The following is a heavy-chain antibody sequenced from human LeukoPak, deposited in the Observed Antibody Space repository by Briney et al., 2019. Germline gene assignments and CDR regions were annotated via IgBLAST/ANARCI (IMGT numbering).Heavy chain of an antibody. D-gene: IGHD3-10*01. CDR2: INSDGSST. CDR1: GFTFSSYW. V-gene: IGHV3-74*01. J-gene: IGHJ4*02. Sequence: GGSLRLSCAASGFTFSSYWMHWVRQAPGKGLVWVSRINSDGSSTSYADSVKGRFTISRDNAKNTLYLQMNSLRAEDTAVYYCARRRGGGSGSYKVPHFDYWGQGTLVTVSS. CDR3: ARRRGGGSGSYKVPHFDY.